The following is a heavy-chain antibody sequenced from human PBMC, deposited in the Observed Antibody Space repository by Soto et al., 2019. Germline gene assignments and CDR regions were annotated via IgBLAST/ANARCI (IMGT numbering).Heavy chain of an antibody. J-gene: IGHJ4*02. CDR2: IYYSGST. Sequence: SETLSLTCTVSGGSISSYYWSWIRQPPGKGLEWIGYIYYSGSTNYNPSLKSRVTISVDTSKNPFSLRLSSVTAADTAVYYCARAIPGIWGSSLILDYWGQGTLVTVSS. V-gene: IGHV4-59*01. CDR1: GGSISSYY. CDR3: ARAIPGIWGSSLILDY. D-gene: IGHD3-16*01.